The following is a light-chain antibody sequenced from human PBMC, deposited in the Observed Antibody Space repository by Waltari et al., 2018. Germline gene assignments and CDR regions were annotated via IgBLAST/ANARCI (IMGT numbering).Light chain of an antibody. CDR1: SSDVGVYKY. V-gene: IGLV2-11*01. Sequence: QSALTQPRSVSGSPGQSVAISCTGTSSDVGVYKYVSWYQHHPGKAPKLMIYDVGKRPSGVPDRFSGSKSGNTASLTISGLQAEDEAEYYCCSYAGSFTWLFGGGTKLTVL. CDR2: DVG. J-gene: IGLJ3*02. CDR3: CSYAGSFTWL.